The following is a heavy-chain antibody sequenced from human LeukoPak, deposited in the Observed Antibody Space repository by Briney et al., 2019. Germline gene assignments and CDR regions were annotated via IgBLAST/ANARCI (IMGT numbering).Heavy chain of an antibody. Sequence: ASVKVSCKASGYTFTSYAMNWVRQAPGQGLEWMGWINTNTGNPTYAQGFTGRFVFSLDTSVSTAYLQICSLEAEDTAVYYCARGDRRNYYDSSGYFTSIWFDPWGQGTLVTVSS. D-gene: IGHD3-22*01. J-gene: IGHJ5*02. CDR1: GYTFTSYA. V-gene: IGHV7-4-1*01. CDR2: INTNTGNP. CDR3: ARGDRRNYYDSSGYFTSIWFDP.